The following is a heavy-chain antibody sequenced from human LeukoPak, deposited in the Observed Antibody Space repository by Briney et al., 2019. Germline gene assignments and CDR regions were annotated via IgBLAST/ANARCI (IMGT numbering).Heavy chain of an antibody. CDR2: IKQDGGEK. CDR3: ARDPPY. V-gene: IGHV3-7*01. Sequence: GGSLRLSCTASGFTFSSHCMSWVRQAPGKGLEWVANIKQDGGEKHCVDSVKGRFTISRDNAKNSLYLQMNSLRAEDTAVYYCARDPPYWGQGTLVTVSS. CDR1: GFTFSSHC. J-gene: IGHJ4*02.